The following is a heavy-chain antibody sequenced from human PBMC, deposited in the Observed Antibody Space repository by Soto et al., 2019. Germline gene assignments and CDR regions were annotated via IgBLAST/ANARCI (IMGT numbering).Heavy chain of an antibody. J-gene: IGHJ6*02. CDR3: ASLMVYAYYGMDV. Sequence: GSLRLSCACSGFTFSRYAMNWVRQAPGKGLEWVSIISSRGDRTSYAESVKGRFTISRDDSKNTLFLHMNSLGAEDTAVYYCASLMVYAYYGMDVWGQGTTVTVSS. CDR2: ISSRGDRT. CDR1: GFTFSRYA. V-gene: IGHV3-23*01. D-gene: IGHD2-8*01.